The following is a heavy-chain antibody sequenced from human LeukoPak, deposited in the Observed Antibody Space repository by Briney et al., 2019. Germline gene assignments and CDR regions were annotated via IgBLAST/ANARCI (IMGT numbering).Heavy chain of an antibody. D-gene: IGHD6-19*01. J-gene: IGHJ3*02. CDR3: ARDLLAVAGKDAFDI. CDR2: INHSGST. Sequence: SETLSLTCAVYGGSFSGYYWSWIRQPPGKGLEWIGEINHSGSTNYNPSLKSRVTISVGTSKNQFSLKLSSVTAADTAVYYCARDLLAVAGKDAFDIWGQGTMVTVSS. V-gene: IGHV4-34*01. CDR1: GGSFSGYY.